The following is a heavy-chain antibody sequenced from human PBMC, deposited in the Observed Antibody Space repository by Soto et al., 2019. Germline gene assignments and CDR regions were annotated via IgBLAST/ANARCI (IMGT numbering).Heavy chain of an antibody. CDR1: GFTFSSYA. V-gene: IGHV3-23*01. CDR3: AKRLDRHYYYYGMAV. CDR2: ISGSGGST. D-gene: IGHD3-22*01. Sequence: EVQLLESGGGLVQPGGSLRLSCAASGFTFSSYAMSWVRQAPGKGLEWVSAISGSGGSTYYADSVKGRFTISRDNSKNTLYLQLNSLRAEDTAVYYCAKRLDRHYYYYGMAVWGQGTTVPVSS. J-gene: IGHJ6*02.